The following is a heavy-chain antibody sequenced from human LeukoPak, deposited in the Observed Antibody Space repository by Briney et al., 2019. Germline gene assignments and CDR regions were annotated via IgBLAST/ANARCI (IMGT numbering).Heavy chain of an antibody. V-gene: IGHV4-39*02. CDR1: GGSISSSNYY. Sequence: SETLSLTCTVSGGSISSSNYYWGWIRQPPGKGLEWIGSIYYSGNTYYNSSLKSRDTISVDTSKNHFSLNLNSVTAADTAVYYCARSAAAGMIFDYWGQGTLVTVSS. CDR3: ARSAAAGMIFDY. J-gene: IGHJ4*02. D-gene: IGHD6-13*01. CDR2: IYYSGNT.